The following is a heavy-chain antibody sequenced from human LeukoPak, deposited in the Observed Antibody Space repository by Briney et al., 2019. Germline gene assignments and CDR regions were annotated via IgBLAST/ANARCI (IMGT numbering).Heavy chain of an antibody. D-gene: IGHD1-26*01. CDR3: AKVSGSYDSFDY. J-gene: IGHJ4*02. CDR1: GFTFSSYA. Sequence: GGSLRLSCAASGFTFSSYAMSWVRQAPGKGLEWVSAISGSGGSTYYAGSVKGRFTISRDNSKNMLYLQMNSLRAEDTAVYYCAKVSGSYDSFDYWGQGTLVTVSS. V-gene: IGHV3-23*01. CDR2: ISGSGGST.